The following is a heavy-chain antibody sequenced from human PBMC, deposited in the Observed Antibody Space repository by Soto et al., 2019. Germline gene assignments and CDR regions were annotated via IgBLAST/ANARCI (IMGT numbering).Heavy chain of an antibody. Sequence: GGSLRLSCVVFEYTFSDAWMSWVRQDPGKGLEWVARINRKIDGGTTDYAAPVEGRFTIARDESKNTLYLQMSSLKIEDTAVYFCTADHWSWGQGTLVTVSS. J-gene: IGHJ4*02. D-gene: IGHD3-3*01. CDR2: INRKIDGGTT. CDR1: EYTFSDAW. V-gene: IGHV3-15*01. CDR3: TADHWS.